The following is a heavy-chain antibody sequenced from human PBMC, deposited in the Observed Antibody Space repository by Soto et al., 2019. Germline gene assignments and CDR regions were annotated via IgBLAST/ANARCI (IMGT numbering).Heavy chain of an antibody. CDR3: ARGAINYYYAYV. Sequence: EVQLVESGGGLVQPGGSLRLSCAASGFTFSDYWMHWVRQAPGKGLEWVSRIKRDGSTTNYADSVKGRFTISRDNAKNTLYWEMNSLRVEDTADYYCARGAINYYYAYVWGKGTTVTVSS. CDR1: GFTFSDYW. J-gene: IGHJ6*03. V-gene: IGHV3-74*01. CDR2: IKRDGSTT.